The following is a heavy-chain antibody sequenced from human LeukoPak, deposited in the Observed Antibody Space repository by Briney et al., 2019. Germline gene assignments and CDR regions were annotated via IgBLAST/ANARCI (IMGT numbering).Heavy chain of an antibody. CDR3: ARQRGITMISRGAFDI. V-gene: IGHV4-4*09. Sequence: SETLSLTCTVSGGSISSYYWSWIRQPPGKGLEWIGYIYTSGSTNYNPSLKSRVTISVDTSKNQFSLKLSSVTAADTAVYYCARQRGITMISRGAFDIWGQGTMVTVYS. J-gene: IGHJ3*02. D-gene: IGHD3-22*01. CDR2: IYTSGST. CDR1: GGSISSYY.